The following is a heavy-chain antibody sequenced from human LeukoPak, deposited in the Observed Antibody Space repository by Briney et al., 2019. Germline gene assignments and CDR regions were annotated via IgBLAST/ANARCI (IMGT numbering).Heavy chain of an antibody. Sequence: SQTLSLTCTVSGGSISSGGYYWSWIRHPPGKGLDWIGYIYYSGSTYYNPSLKSRVTISVDTSKNQFSLKLSSVTAADTAVYYCAREGYCSGGSCYSREVDAFDIWGQGTMVTVSS. CDR2: IYYSGST. V-gene: IGHV4-31*03. D-gene: IGHD2-15*01. CDR1: GGSISSGGYY. J-gene: IGHJ3*02. CDR3: AREGYCSGGSCYSREVDAFDI.